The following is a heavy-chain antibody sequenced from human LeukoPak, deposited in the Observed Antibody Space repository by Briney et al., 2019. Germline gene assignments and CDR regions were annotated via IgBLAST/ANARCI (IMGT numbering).Heavy chain of an antibody. CDR1: GVTFSSYV. CDR3: VQEGPRGLAFDI. V-gene: IGHV3-23*01. J-gene: IGHJ3*02. Sequence: GGSLRLSREASGVTFSSYVMSWVRQAPGKGPEWVSGISGSGGGTYYADSVKGRFAISRDNSKNTLYLQMNSLRAEDTAVYYCVQEGPRGLAFDIWGQGTKVTVSS. CDR2: ISGSGGGT.